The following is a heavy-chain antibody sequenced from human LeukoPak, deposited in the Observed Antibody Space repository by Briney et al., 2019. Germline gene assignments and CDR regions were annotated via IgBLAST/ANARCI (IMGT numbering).Heavy chain of an antibody. CDR2: IYGGGGVI. CDR1: GFTFSGYG. V-gene: IGHV3-23*03. Sequence: AGGSLRLSCVASGFTFSGYGMYWVRQAPRKGLEWVAGIYGGGGVIKYADSVKGRFTISRDNSENILYLQMDSLRVEDTAIYYCAKDRVPDSGYDIDYWGQGTPVTVSS. D-gene: IGHD5-12*01. J-gene: IGHJ4*02. CDR3: AKDRVPDSGYDIDY.